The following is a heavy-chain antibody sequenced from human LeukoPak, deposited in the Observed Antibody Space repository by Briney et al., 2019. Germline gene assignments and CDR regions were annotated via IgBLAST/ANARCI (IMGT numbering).Heavy chain of an antibody. J-gene: IGHJ4*02. CDR3: AREEKSSGGFDY. D-gene: IGHD6-19*01. CDR2: ISSNSVNT. V-gene: IGHV3-23*01. CDR1: GFTFSSYA. Sequence: GGSLRLSCAASGFTFSSYAMSWVRQAPGKGLEWVSAISSNSVNTYYADSVQGRFTISRDNSKKTLSLQMNSLRAEDTAVYYCAREEKSSGGFDYWGQGTLVTVSS.